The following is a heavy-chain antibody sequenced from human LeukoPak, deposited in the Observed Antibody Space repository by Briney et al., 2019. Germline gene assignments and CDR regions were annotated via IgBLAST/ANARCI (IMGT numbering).Heavy chain of an antibody. Sequence: AGGSLRLSCAASGFTFSSYWMSWVRQAPGKGLEWVANIKQDGSEKYYVDSVKGRFTISRDNAKNSLYLQMNSLRAEDTALYYCAKDIRPYDILTGYYAYWGQGTLVTVSS. CDR2: IKQDGSEK. D-gene: IGHD3-9*01. V-gene: IGHV3-7*03. CDR1: GFTFSSYW. J-gene: IGHJ4*02. CDR3: AKDIRPYDILTGYYAY.